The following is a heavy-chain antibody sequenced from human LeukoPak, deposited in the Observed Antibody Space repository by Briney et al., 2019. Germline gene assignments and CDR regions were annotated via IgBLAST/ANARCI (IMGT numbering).Heavy chain of an antibody. J-gene: IGHJ4*02. CDR3: AREVGDTAILDY. CDR2: SYYRGSP. V-gene: IGHV4-59*12. Sequence: SETLSLTCTVSGGSISGYYWSWIRQPPGKGLEWIGYSYYRGSPIYNGSLKSRVTISVDTSKNQFSLKLSSVTAADTAVYYCAREVGDTAILDYWGQGTLATVSS. D-gene: IGHD5-18*01. CDR1: GGSISGYY.